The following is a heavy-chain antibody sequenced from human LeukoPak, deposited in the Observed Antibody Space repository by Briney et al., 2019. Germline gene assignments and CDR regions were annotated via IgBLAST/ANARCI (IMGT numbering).Heavy chain of an antibody. Sequence: GGSLRLSCAASGFTFSSCGMHWVRQAPGRGLEWVAVISYNVKNQYYADPVKGRFTISRDNSKNTLYLQMNSLRAEDTAVYFCAKEQSSGSYRTSDYWGQGTLVTVSS. CDR3: AKEQSSGSYRTSDY. CDR2: ISYNVKNQ. D-gene: IGHD3-10*01. J-gene: IGHJ4*02. V-gene: IGHV3-30*18. CDR1: GFTFSSCG.